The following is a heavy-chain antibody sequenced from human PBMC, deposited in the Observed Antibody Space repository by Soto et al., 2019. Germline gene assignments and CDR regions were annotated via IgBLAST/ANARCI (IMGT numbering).Heavy chain of an antibody. D-gene: IGHD5-12*01. Sequence: QLVESGGGLFQAGGSTRLSCLVSGFTVGNFDMAWVRQAPGKGLEWASIIQTGGATYYSDSAQGRFTISRDNSKNTGYLQMNSLRVEDTGVYSCVRVLYDSGVVDFWGQGSLITVS. CDR2: IQTGGAT. V-gene: IGHV3-53*01. J-gene: IGHJ4*02. CDR3: VRVLYDSGVVDF. CDR1: GFTVGNFD.